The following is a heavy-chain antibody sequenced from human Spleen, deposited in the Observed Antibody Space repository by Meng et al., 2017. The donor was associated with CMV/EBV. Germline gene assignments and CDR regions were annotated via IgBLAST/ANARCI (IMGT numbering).Heavy chain of an antibody. CDR3: ATGITRDSN. CDR1: GYTFTSYD. D-gene: IGHD3-16*01. J-gene: IGHJ4*02. Sequence: ASVKVSCKASGYTFTSYDINWVRQAPGQGLEWMGWINPNSGGTNYAQKFQGRVTMTRDTSISTAYMELSRLRSDDTAVYYCATGITRDSNWGQGTLVTVSS. V-gene: IGHV1-2*02. CDR2: INPNSGGT.